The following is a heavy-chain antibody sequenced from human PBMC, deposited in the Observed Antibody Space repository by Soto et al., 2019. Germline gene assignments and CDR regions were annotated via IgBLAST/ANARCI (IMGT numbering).Heavy chain of an antibody. CDR1: GYTFTNFG. V-gene: IGHV1-18*01. CDR2: ISAYNGNT. Sequence: ASVKVSCKASGYTFTNFGISWVRQAPGQGLEWMGWISAYNGNTNYAQKFQGRVTMTTDTSTSTAYMEVRSLGFDDTAVYYCARGGTPIDYSGQGTLVTVSS. D-gene: IGHD3-16*01. J-gene: IGHJ4*02. CDR3: ARGGTPIDY.